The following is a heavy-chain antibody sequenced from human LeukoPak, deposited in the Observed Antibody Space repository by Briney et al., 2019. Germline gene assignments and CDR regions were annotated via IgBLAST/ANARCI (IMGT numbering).Heavy chain of an antibody. CDR2: ISYDGSNK. V-gene: IGHV3-30-3*01. CDR1: GFTFSSYA. D-gene: IGHD6-13*01. J-gene: IGHJ6*02. Sequence: GGSLRLSCAASGFTFSSYAMHWVRQAPGKGLEWVAVISYDGSNKYYADSVKGRFTISRDNSKNTLYLQMNSLRAEDTAVCYCARTYSSSWYPDYYYYGMDVWGQGTTVTVSS. CDR3: ARTYSSSWYPDYYYYGMDV.